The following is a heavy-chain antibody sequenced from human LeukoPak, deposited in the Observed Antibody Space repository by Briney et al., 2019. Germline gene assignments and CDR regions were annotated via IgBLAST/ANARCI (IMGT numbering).Heavy chain of an antibody. V-gene: IGHV3-23*01. Sequence: GGSLRLSCAASGFTFSSYGMSWVRQAPGKGLEWVSAISGSGGSTYYADSVKGRFTISRDNSKNTLYLQMNSLRAEDTAVYYCANFFGDFEYYFDYWGQGTLVTASS. CDR2: ISGSGGST. CDR3: ANFFGDFEYYFDY. J-gene: IGHJ4*02. D-gene: IGHD3-3*01. CDR1: GFTFSSYG.